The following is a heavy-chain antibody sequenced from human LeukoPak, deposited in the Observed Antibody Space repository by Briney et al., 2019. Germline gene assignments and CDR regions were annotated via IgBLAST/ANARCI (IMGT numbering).Heavy chain of an antibody. CDR2: IYYSGST. D-gene: IGHD6-13*01. J-gene: IGHJ4*02. CDR3: ARHEFLAAAVIF. V-gene: IGHV4-39*01. Sequence: KPSETPSLTCTVSGGSISSSSYYWGWVRPPPGKGVEGIGSIYYSGSTYYNPSLKSRVTISVDTSKNQFSLKLSSVTAADTAVYYCARHEFLAAAVIFWGQGTLVTVSS. CDR1: GGSISSSSYY.